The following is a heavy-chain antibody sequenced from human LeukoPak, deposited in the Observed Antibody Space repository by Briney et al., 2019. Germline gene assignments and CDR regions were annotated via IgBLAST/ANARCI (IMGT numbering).Heavy chain of an antibody. CDR3: AREAYYYDSSGYYSGFDP. CDR2: IKQDGSEK. Sequence: GGSLRLSCAASGFTFSSYWMSWVRQAPGKGLEWVANIKQDGSEKYYVDSVKGRFTISRDNVKNSLYLQMNSLRAEDTAVYYCAREAYYYDSSGYYSGFDPWGQGTLVTVSS. J-gene: IGHJ5*02. V-gene: IGHV3-7*01. CDR1: GFTFSSYW. D-gene: IGHD3-22*01.